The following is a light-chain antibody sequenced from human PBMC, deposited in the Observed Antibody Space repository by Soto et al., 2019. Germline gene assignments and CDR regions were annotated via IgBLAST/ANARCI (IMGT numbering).Light chain of an antibody. CDR2: DAS. CDR1: QSVSSRS. J-gene: IGKJ1*01. Sequence: EIVFAQSPATPSFTPRGRDTLSCRAGQSVSSRSLAWSQQGRGQAPRLLIHDASSRATGIPDRFSGSGSGTDFTLTISRLAPEDFSVYYCQQSGGSPRTFGQGTKVDIK. V-gene: IGKV3-20*01. CDR3: QQSGGSPRT.